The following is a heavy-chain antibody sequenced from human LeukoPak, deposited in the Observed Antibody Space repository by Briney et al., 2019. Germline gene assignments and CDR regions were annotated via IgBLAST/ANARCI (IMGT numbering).Heavy chain of an antibody. CDR1: GGSFSGYY. CDR2: INHSGST. J-gene: IGHJ4*02. V-gene: IGHV4-34*01. Sequence: NPSETLSLTCAVYGGSFSGYYWSRIRQPPGKGLEWIGEINHSGSTNYNPSLKSRVTISVDTSKNQFSLKLSSMTAADTAVYYCAASYGDHPLDYWGQGTLVTVSS. D-gene: IGHD4-17*01. CDR3: AASYGDHPLDY.